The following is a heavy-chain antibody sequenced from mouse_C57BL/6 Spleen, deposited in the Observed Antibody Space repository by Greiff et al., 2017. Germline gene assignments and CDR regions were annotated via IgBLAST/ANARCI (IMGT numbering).Heavy chain of an antibody. CDR3: ASHYYGSSYYAMDY. CDR1: GFTFSSYT. CDR2: ISGGGGNT. J-gene: IGHJ4*01. V-gene: IGHV5-9*01. D-gene: IGHD1-1*01. Sequence: EVQLQESGGGLVKPGGSLKLSCAASGFTFSSYTMSWVRQTPEKRLEWVATISGGGGNTYYPDSVKGRFTISRDNAKNTLYLQMSSLRSEDTALYDCASHYYGSSYYAMDYWGQGTAVTVSS.